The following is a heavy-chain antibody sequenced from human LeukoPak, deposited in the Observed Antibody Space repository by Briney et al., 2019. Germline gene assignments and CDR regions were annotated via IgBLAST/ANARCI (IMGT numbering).Heavy chain of an antibody. Sequence: GGSLRLSCAASGFTFSSYSMNWVRQAPGKGLEWVSSISSSSSYIYYADSVKGRFTISRENAKNSLYLQMNSLRAGDTAVYYCARGSAGGDLFGERYYFDYWGQGALVTVSS. CDR3: ARGSAGGDLFGERYYFDY. J-gene: IGHJ4*02. V-gene: IGHV3-21*01. CDR1: GFTFSSYS. CDR2: ISSSSSYI. D-gene: IGHD3-10*02.